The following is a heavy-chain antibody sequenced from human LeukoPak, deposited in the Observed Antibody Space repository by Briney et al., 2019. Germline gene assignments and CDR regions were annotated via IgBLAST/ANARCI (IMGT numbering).Heavy chain of an antibody. CDR3: ARVAHYDFWSGPPGDV. CDR2: IYHSGST. CDR1: GYSISSGYY. D-gene: IGHD3-3*01. Sequence: SETLSLTCTVSGYSISSGYYWGWIRQPPGKGLEWIGSIYHSGSTYYNPSLKSRVTISVDTSKNQFSLKLSSVTAADTAVYYCARVAHYDFWSGPPGDVWGKGTTVTVSS. V-gene: IGHV4-38-2*02. J-gene: IGHJ6*04.